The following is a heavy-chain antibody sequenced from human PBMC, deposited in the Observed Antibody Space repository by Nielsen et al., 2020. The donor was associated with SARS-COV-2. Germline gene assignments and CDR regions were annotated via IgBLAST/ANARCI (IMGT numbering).Heavy chain of an antibody. CDR3: AREGYCSSTSCYEGDFDY. D-gene: IGHD2-2*01. Sequence: ASVKVSCKASGGTFTSYGISWVRQAPGQGLEWMGWISAYNGNTNYAQKLQGRVTMTTDTSTSTAYMELRSLRSDDTAVYYCAREGYCSSTSCYEGDFDYWGQGTLVTVSS. V-gene: IGHV1-18*01. J-gene: IGHJ4*02. CDR1: GGTFTSYG. CDR2: ISAYNGNT.